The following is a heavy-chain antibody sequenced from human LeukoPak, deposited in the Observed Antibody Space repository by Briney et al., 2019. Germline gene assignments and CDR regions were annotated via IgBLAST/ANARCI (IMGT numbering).Heavy chain of an antibody. J-gene: IGHJ4*02. CDR1: GGTFSSYA. Sequence: SVKVSCKASGGTFSSYAISWVRQAPGQGLEWMGGIIPIFGTANYAQKFQGRVTITADESTSTDYMELSSLRSEDTAVYYCARDPYSSGRGYFDYWGQGTLVTVSS. D-gene: IGHD6-19*01. CDR3: ARDPYSSGRGYFDY. V-gene: IGHV1-69*13. CDR2: IIPIFGTA.